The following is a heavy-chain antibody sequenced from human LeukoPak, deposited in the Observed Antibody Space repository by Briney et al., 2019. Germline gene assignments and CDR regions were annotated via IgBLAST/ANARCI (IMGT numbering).Heavy chain of an antibody. V-gene: IGHV5-51*01. J-gene: IGHJ4*02. CDR1: GYTFTTYW. Sequence: PGESLKISCKGSGYTFTTYWIGWVRQMPGKGLEWMGILHPGDSDPRYSPSFQGQVTISADKSISTAYLQWSSLKASDSAMYYCVRHGLGSSWFGFDYWGQGTLVTVSS. D-gene: IGHD6-13*01. CDR3: VRHGLGSSWFGFDY. CDR2: LHPGDSDP.